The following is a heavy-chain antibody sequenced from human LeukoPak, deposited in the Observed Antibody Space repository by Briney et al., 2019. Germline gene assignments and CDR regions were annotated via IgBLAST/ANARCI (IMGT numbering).Heavy chain of an antibody. Sequence: SGPALVKPTQTLTLTCTFSGFSLSSSGMRVSWIRQPPGKALEGLARTDWDDDKFYSTSLKTRLTISKDTSKDQVVLTRTNMDPVDTATYYCARLYYDSSGSRDAFDIWGQGTMVTVPS. D-gene: IGHD3-22*01. CDR1: GFSLSSSGMR. CDR2: TDWDDDK. CDR3: ARLYYDSSGSRDAFDI. V-gene: IGHV2-70*04. J-gene: IGHJ3*02.